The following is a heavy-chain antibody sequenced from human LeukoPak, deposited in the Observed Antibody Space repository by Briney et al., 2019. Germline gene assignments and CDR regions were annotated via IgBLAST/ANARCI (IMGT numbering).Heavy chain of an antibody. CDR3: ARVIGDYDRRGLKNPYYFDY. Sequence: PSETLSLTCSVSGGSIRNYFWSWIRQTPGTGLEWIGCIYYSGSTNYNPSLKSRVTISVDTSKNQFSLRLSSVTAADTAVYYCARVIGDYDRRGLKNPYYFDYWGQGTLVTVSS. V-gene: IGHV4-59*01. CDR1: GGSIRNYF. D-gene: IGHD3-22*01. J-gene: IGHJ4*02. CDR2: IYYSGST.